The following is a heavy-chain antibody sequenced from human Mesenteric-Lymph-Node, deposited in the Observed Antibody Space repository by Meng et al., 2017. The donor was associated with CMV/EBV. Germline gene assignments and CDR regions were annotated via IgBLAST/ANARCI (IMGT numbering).Heavy chain of an antibody. CDR1: GFLFNTYQ. CDR2: ISYNGDKK. V-gene: IGHV3-30-3*01. J-gene: IGHJ6*02. Sequence: GESLKISCAASGFLFNTYQMHWVRQAPGRGLEWVACISYNGDKKYFEDSMKGRVTISRDNSKNTLYLEMNSLRLEDTAVYYCARDDFGMDVWGQGTAVTVSS. CDR3: ARDDFGMDV.